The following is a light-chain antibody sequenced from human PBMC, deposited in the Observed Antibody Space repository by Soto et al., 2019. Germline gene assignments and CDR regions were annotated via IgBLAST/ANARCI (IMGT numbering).Light chain of an antibody. CDR3: HVWDDSDHYV. V-gene: IGLV3-21*02. J-gene: IGLJ1*01. CDR1: NLGSKS. Sequence: SYELTQPPSVSVAPGQTAIITCGEKNLGSKSVHWYQQKPGQGPVLVVYDDSDRPSRIPERFSGSKSGKVATLTISRVEAGDEADYYCHVWDDSDHYVFGSGPKLTVL. CDR2: DDS.